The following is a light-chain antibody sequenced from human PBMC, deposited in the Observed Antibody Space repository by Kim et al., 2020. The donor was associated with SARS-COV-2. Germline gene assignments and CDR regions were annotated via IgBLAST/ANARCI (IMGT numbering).Light chain of an antibody. J-gene: IGLJ3*02. V-gene: IGLV4-69*01. CDR1: SEHSAFA. CDR2: VNNDGSH. CDR3: QTWAGGIMV. Sequence: QLVLTQSPSVSASLGTSVKLTCTLSSEHSAFAIAWHQHQADKGPRFLMRVNNDGSHTKGDGILDRFSGSSSRAERYLTISSLQSEDEADYCCQTWAGGIMVFGGGTQLTVL.